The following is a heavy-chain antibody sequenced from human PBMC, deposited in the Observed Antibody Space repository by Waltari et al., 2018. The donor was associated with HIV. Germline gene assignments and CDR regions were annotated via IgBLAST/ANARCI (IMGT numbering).Heavy chain of an antibody. V-gene: IGHV4-61*02. CDR1: GGSISSGSYS. CDR2: IYTSGST. Sequence: QVQLQESGPGLVKPSQTLSLTCTVSGGSISSGSYSWSWIRQPAGKGLEWIGRIYTSGSTNNNPSLKSRVTISVDTSKNQFSLKLSSVTAADTAVYYCAAYYYDSSGYGGYYYGMDVWGQGTTVTVSS. D-gene: IGHD3-22*01. CDR3: AAYYYDSSGYGGYYYGMDV. J-gene: IGHJ6*02.